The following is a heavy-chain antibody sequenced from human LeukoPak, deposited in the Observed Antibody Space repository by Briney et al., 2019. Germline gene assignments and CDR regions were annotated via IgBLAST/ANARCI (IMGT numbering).Heavy chain of an antibody. CDR3: AKEPNSAAYYAFDI. CDR1: GLTFSSYG. V-gene: IGHV3-30*02. Sequence: GGSLRLSCAASGLTFSSYGMHWVRQAPGKGLEWVAFIRYDGSNKYYADSVKGRFTISRDNSKNTLYLQMNSLRAEDTAVYYCAKEPNSAAYYAFDIWGQGTMVTVSS. D-gene: IGHD2-8*01. J-gene: IGHJ3*02. CDR2: IRYDGSNK.